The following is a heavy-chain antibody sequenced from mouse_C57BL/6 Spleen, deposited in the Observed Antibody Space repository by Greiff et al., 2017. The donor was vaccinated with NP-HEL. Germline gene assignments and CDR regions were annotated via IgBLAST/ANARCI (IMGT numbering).Heavy chain of an antibody. CDR1: GYTFPRYS. J-gene: IGHJ3*01. Sequence: QVQLPPSVPSLFQPGASVKLSCKASGYTFPRYSITLFTQRPSPVLSFLFSLSPRDGSTKYNEKFKGKATLTVDTSSSTAYMELHSLTSEDSAVYFCARDDSWFAYWGQGTLVTVSA. V-gene: IGHV1-85*01. D-gene: IGHD2-4*01. CDR2: LSPRDGST. CDR3: ARDDSWFAY.